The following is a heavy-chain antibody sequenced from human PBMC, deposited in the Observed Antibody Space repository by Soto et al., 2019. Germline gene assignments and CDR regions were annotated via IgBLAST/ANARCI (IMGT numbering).Heavy chain of an antibody. Sequence: SETLDLTSAVYGGSFRGYYWSWIRQPPGKGLEWIGEINHSGSTNYNPSLKSRVTISVDTSKNQFSLKLTSVTAADTAMYYCARARLRAVYAFDIWGQGTMVTVSS. CDR2: INHSGST. V-gene: IGHV4-34*01. CDR1: GGSFRGYY. D-gene: IGHD5-12*01. CDR3: ARARLRAVYAFDI. J-gene: IGHJ3*02.